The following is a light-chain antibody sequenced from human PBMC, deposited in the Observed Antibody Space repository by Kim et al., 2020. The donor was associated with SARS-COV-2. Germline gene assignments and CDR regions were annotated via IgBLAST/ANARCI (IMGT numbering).Light chain of an antibody. CDR3: QQYNRYPYT. CDR2: AAS. Sequence: ASVGDRVTITCRASQGIRNSLAWFQQKPGKAPTSLIYAASSLQRGVPSKFSGSGSGTDFTLTIGSLQPEDFATYYGQQYNRYPYTFGQGTKLEI. V-gene: IGKV1-16*02. CDR1: QGIRNS. J-gene: IGKJ2*01.